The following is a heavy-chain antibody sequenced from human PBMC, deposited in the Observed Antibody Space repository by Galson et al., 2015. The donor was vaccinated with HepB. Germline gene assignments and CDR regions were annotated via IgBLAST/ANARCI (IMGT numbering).Heavy chain of an antibody. CDR2: IIPIFGTA. V-gene: IGHV1-69*06. CDR1: GGTFSSYA. J-gene: IGHJ2*01. D-gene: IGHD2-21*02. CDR3: ARNFRADYYSYFDL. Sequence: SVKVSCKASGGTFSSYAISWVRQAPGQGLEWMGGIIPIFGTANYAQKFQGRVTITADKSTSTAYMELSSLRSEDTAVYYCARNFRADYYSYFDLWGRGTLVTVSS.